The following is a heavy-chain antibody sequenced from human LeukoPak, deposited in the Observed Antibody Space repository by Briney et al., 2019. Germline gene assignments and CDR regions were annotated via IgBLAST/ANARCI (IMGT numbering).Heavy chain of an antibody. CDR2: IIPIFGTA. D-gene: IGHD6-6*01. J-gene: IGHJ6*02. CDR3: ASSSSSSLYYYYYYGMDV. V-gene: IGHV1-69*13. CDR1: GGTFSGYA. Sequence: SVKVSCKASGGTFSGYAISWVRQAPGQGLEWMGGIIPIFGTANYAQKFQGRVTITADESTSTAYMELSSLRSEDTAVYYCASSSSSSLYYYYYYGMDVWGQGTTVTVSS.